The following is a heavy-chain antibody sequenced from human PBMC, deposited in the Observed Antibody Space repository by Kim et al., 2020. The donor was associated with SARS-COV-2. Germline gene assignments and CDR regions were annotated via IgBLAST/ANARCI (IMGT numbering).Heavy chain of an antibody. D-gene: IGHD6-19*01. CDR3: TPHGQWLVAYYFDY. J-gene: IGHJ4*02. CDR2: IRSKAYGVTT. CDR1: GFTFGDYA. V-gene: IGHV3-49*04. Sequence: GGSLRLSCTASGFTFGDYAMSWVRQAPGKGLEWVGFIRSKAYGVTTEYAASVKGRFTISRDDSKSIAYLQMNSLKTEDTAVYYCTPHGQWLVAYYFDYWGQGTLVTVSS.